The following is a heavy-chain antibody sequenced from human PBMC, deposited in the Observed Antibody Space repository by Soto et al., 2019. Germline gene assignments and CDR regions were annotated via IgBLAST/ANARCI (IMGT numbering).Heavy chain of an antibody. J-gene: IGHJ4*02. CDR1: GGTFSSYA. CDR2: IIPIFGTA. CDR3: ARCSNWNDGYFDY. D-gene: IGHD1-20*01. Sequence: ASVKVSCKASGGTFSSYAISWVRQAPGQGLEWMGGIIPIFGTANYAQKFQGRVTITADESTSTGYMELSSLRSEDTAVYYCARCSNWNDGYFDYWGQGTLVTVSS. V-gene: IGHV1-69*13.